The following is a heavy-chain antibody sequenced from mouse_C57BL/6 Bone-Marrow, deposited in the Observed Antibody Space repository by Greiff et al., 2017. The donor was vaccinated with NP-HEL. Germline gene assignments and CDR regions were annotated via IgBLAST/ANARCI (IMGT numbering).Heavy chain of an antibody. CDR1: GYTFTSYW. Sequence: VQLQQPGAELVRPGSSVKLSCKASGYTFTSYWMHWVKQRPIQGLEWIGNIDPSDSETHYNQKFKDKATLTVDKSSSTAYMQLSSLTSEDSAVYYCAIYYEYPWYFDVWGTGTTVTVSS. CDR3: AIYYEYPWYFDV. D-gene: IGHD2-4*01. J-gene: IGHJ1*03. V-gene: IGHV1-52*01. CDR2: IDPSDSET.